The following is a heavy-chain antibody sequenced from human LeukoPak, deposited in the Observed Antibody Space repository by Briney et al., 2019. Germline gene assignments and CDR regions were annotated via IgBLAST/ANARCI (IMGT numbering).Heavy chain of an antibody. D-gene: IGHD2-15*01. Sequence: SETLSLTCTVSGGSISSSSYYWGWIRQPPGKGLEWIGSIYYSGSTYYNPSLKSRVTISVDTSKNQFSLKLSSVTAADTAVYYCARGGGSPLHYYGMDVWGQGTTVTVSS. CDR1: GGSISSSSYY. CDR3: ARGGGSPLHYYGMDV. V-gene: IGHV4-39*07. CDR2: IYYSGST. J-gene: IGHJ6*02.